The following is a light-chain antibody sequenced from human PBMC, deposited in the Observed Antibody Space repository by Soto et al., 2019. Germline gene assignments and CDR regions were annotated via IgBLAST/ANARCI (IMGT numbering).Light chain of an antibody. CDR1: PSVRNNY. J-gene: IGKJ4*01. Sequence: EIVLTPSPGTLSLSPGERSTLSRRARPSVRNNYLAWYQQKPGQAPRLLIYDASNRATGIPARFSGSGSGTDFTLTISSLEPEDFAVYYCQQRSNWPPVLTFGGGTKV. CDR2: DAS. CDR3: QQRSNWPPVLT. V-gene: IGKV3-11*01.